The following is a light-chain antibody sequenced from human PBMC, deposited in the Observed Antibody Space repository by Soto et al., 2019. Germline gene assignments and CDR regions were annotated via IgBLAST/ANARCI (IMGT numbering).Light chain of an antibody. J-gene: IGLJ1*01. CDR3: QSYDSTLSARYV. V-gene: IGLV1-40*01. CDR1: SSNIGANYD. CDR2: GNS. Sequence: QSVLTQPPSVSGAPGQRVTISCTGSSSNIGANYDVLWYQQRPGTAPKLLIFGNSNRPSGVPDRFSGSKSGTSASLAITGLQAEDEGDYYCQSYDSTLSARYVFGTGTKLTVL.